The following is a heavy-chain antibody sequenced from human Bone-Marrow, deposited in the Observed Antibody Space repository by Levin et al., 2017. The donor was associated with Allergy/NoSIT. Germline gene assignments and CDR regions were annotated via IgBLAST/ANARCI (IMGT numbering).Heavy chain of an antibody. J-gene: IGHJ6*02. CDR3: ARVPIYSGTGWEYYYYGMDV. CDR1: GDSVSSNSAA. V-gene: IGHV6-1*01. CDR2: TYYRSKWYN. Sequence: SETLSLTCAISGDSVSSNSAAWNWIRQSPSRGLEWLGRTYYRSKWYNDYAVSVKSRITINPDTSKNQFSLQLNSVTPEDTAVYYCARVPIYSGTGWEYYYYGMDVWGQGTTVTVSS. D-gene: IGHD1-26*01.